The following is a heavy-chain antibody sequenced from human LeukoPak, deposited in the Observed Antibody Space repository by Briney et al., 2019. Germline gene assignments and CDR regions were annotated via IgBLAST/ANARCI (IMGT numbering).Heavy chain of an antibody. V-gene: IGHV3-74*01. Sequence: GGSLRLSCAASGFTLSSYWMHWVRQTPGKGLVWVSRMSSDGSTINYADSVKGRFTISRDNAKNTLYLQMNSLRAEDTAVYYCASGLELDYWGQGTLVIVSS. CDR1: GFTLSSYW. J-gene: IGHJ4*02. CDR2: MSSDGSTI. CDR3: ASGLELDY.